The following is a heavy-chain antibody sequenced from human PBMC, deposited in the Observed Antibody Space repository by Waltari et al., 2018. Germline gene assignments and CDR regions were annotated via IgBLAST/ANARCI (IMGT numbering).Heavy chain of an antibody. CDR2: MNPNSGNT. D-gene: IGHD2-21*01. CDR1: GYTFTSYD. CDR3: ARGETYCGGDCYPFDY. V-gene: IGHV1-8*01. J-gene: IGHJ4*02. Sequence: QVQLVQSGAEVKKPGASVKVSCKASGYTFTSYDFNWVRQATGQGLVWMGWMNPNSGNTGYAQKFQGRVTMTRNTSISTAYMELSSLRSEDTAVYYCARGETYCGGDCYPFDYWGQGTLVTVSS.